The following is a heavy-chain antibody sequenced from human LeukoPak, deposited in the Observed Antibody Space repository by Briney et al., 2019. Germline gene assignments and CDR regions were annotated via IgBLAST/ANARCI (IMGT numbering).Heavy chain of an antibody. Sequence: GGSLRLSCAASGFTFSSYAMSWVRQAPGKGLEWISAISDSGGNTYDAESVKGRFTISRDNAKNTLYLQMNSLRAEDTAVYYCARDGDTAMVPIDYWGQGTLVTVSS. CDR1: GFTFSSYA. J-gene: IGHJ4*02. CDR3: ARDGDTAMVPIDY. D-gene: IGHD5-18*01. V-gene: IGHV3-23*01. CDR2: ISDSGGNT.